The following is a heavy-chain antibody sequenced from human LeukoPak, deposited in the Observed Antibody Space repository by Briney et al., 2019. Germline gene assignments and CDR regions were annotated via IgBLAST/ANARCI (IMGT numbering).Heavy chain of an antibody. Sequence: PGGSLRLSCAASGFTFSSHWMSRVRQAPGKGLEWVANIKQDGSEKYYVDSVKGRFTISRDNAKNSLYLQMNSLRAEDTAVYYCARLFCIAAAGCYFDYWGQGTLVTVSS. J-gene: IGHJ4*02. CDR1: GFTFSSHW. D-gene: IGHD6-13*01. CDR3: ARLFCIAAAGCYFDY. CDR2: IKQDGSEK. V-gene: IGHV3-7*01.